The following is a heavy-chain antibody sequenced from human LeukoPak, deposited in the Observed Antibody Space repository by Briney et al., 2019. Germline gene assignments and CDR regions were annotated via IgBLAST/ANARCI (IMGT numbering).Heavy chain of an antibody. CDR3: ARERTRYDILTGYSGYFDY. D-gene: IGHD3-9*01. J-gene: IGHJ4*02. Sequence: GGSLRLSCAASGFTFSSYGMHWVRQAPGKGLEWVAFIRYDGSNKYYADSVKGRFTISRDNSKNTLYLQMNSLRAEDTAVYYCARERTRYDILTGYSGYFDYWGQGTLVTVSS. CDR2: IRYDGSNK. V-gene: IGHV3-30*02. CDR1: GFTFSSYG.